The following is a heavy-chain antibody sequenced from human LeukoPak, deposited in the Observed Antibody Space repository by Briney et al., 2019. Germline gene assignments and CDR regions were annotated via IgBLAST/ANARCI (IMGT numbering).Heavy chain of an antibody. CDR3: AKGLGDDYVI. CDR1: GFTFSNYW. D-gene: IGHD3-16*01. CDR2: ISGSGGST. J-gene: IGHJ4*02. Sequence: GGSLRLSCAGPGFTFSNYWVHWVRQAPGKGLEWVSAISGSGGSTYYADSVKGRFTISRDNSKNTLYLQMNSLRAEDTAVYYCAKGLGDDYVIWGQGTLVTVSS. V-gene: IGHV3-23*01.